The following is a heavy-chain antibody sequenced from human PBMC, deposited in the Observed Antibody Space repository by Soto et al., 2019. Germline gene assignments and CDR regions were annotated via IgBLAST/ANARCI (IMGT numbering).Heavy chain of an antibody. Sequence: GASVKVSCKASGYTFTSYAMHWVRQAPGQRLEWMGWINAGNGNTKYSQKFQGRVTITRDTSASTAYMELSSLRSEDTAVYYCARVSGLRIQLWLLYWGQGTLVTVSS. J-gene: IGHJ4*02. V-gene: IGHV1-3*01. CDR2: INAGNGNT. D-gene: IGHD5-18*01. CDR1: GYTFTSYA. CDR3: ARVSGLRIQLWLLY.